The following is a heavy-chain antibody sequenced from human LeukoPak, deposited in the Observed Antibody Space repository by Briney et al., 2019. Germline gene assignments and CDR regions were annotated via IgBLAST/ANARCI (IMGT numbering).Heavy chain of an antibody. J-gene: IGHJ4*02. V-gene: IGHV4-39*01. CDR2: IYYSGST. CDR1: GGSISSYY. D-gene: IGHD2-2*01. CDR3: ARLGYCSSTSCYAGVMVDY. Sequence: SETLSLTCTVSGGSISSYYWGWIRQPPGKGLEWIGSIYYSGSTYYNPSLKSRVTISVDTSKNQFSLKLSSVTAADTAVYYCARLGYCSSTSCYAGVMVDYWGQGTLVTVSS.